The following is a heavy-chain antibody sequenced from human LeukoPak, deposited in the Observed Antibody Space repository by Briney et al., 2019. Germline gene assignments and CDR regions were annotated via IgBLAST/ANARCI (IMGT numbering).Heavy chain of an antibody. CDR2: IWNDGSNK. V-gene: IGHV3-33*01. CDR3: ARDSGSSWYALSHHWFDP. J-gene: IGHJ5*02. Sequence: GRSLRLSCAASGFTFNNYGMHWVRQAPGKGLEWVAVIWNDGSNKYYADSVKGRFTISRDNSKNTLYLQMSSLRAEDTAVYYCARDSGSSWYALSHHWFDPWGQGTLVTVSS. D-gene: IGHD6-13*01. CDR1: GFTFNNYG.